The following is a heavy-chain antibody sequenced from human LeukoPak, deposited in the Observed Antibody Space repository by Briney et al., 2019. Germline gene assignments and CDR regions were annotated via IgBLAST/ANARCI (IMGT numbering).Heavy chain of an antibody. Sequence: PGGSLRLSCAASGFSISNYEMNWVRQAPGKGLEWVSYISSSGSTTDYADSVKGRFTISRDNAKNSLYLQMNSLRAEDTAVYYCARGNYYENSGYWVLSAFDICGQGTMVTVSS. V-gene: IGHV3-48*03. CDR2: ISSSGSTT. D-gene: IGHD3-22*01. CDR1: GFSISNYE. CDR3: ARGNYYENSGYWVLSAFDI. J-gene: IGHJ3*02.